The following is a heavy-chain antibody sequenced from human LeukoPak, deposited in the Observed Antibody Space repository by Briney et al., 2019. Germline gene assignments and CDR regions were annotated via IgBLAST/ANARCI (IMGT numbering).Heavy chain of an antibody. CDR1: GFTFSSYG. CDR2: ISYDGSNK. CDR3: ARDFGYCSSISPPQCSYYGMDV. D-gene: IGHD2-2*01. J-gene: IGHJ6*02. Sequence: QPGRSLRLSCAASGFTFSSYGMHWVHQAPGKGLEWVAVISYDGSNKYYADSVKGRFTISRDNSKNTLYLQMNSLRAEDTAVYYCARDFGYCSSISPPQCSYYGMDVWGQGTTVTVSS. V-gene: IGHV3-30*03.